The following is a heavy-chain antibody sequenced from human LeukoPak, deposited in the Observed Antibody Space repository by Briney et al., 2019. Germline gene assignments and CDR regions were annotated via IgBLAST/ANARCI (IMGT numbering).Heavy chain of an antibody. D-gene: IGHD3-10*01. J-gene: IGHJ4*02. CDR3: AKDDAWLRFGE. V-gene: IGHV3-23*01. Sequence: PGGTLRLSCAASGFTFSNHGMNWVGQAPGKGLEWVSGISPSGDITYYADSVKGRFTISRDNSKNTLYLEVISLTAEDTAVYYCAKDDAWLRFGEWSQGTLVTVSS. CDR1: GFTFSNHG. CDR2: ISPSGDIT.